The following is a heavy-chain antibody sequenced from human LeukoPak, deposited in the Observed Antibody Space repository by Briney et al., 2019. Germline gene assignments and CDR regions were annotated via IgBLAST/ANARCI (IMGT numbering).Heavy chain of an antibody. V-gene: IGHV1-3*01. Sequence: ASVKVSCKASGYTFTPYSIHWVRQAPGQGLEWMGWINAANGNTKYSQKFQGRITITRDTSASPAYMELSSLRSQDAAVYFCTSPGSGSWYAYWGQGTRVTVSS. D-gene: IGHD6-13*01. CDR2: INAANGNT. J-gene: IGHJ4*02. CDR1: GYTFTPYS. CDR3: TSPGSGSWYAY.